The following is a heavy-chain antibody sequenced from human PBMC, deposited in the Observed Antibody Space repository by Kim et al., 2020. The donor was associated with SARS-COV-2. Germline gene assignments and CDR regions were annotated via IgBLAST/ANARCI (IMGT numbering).Heavy chain of an antibody. CDR2: IYSGGST. Sequence: GGSLRLSCAASGFTVSSNYMSWVRQAPGKGLEWVSVIYSGGSTYYADSVKGRFTISRDNSKNTLYLQMNSLRAEDTAVYYCARDKGSSSWYHPYYYYGMDVWGQGTTVTVSS. V-gene: IGHV3-66*02. CDR1: GFTVSSNY. CDR3: ARDKGSSSWYHPYYYYGMDV. D-gene: IGHD6-13*01. J-gene: IGHJ6*02.